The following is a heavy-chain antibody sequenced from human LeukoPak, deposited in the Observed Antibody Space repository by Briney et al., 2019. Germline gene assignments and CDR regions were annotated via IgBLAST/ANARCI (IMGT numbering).Heavy chain of an antibody. Sequence: GGSLRLSCAASGFTFSSYWTSWVRQAPGKGLEWVGRIKSKTDGGTTDYAAPVKGRFTISRDDSKNTLYLQMNSLKTEDTAVYYCTTDIPPGYNYDSSGYYRYWGQGTLVTVSS. D-gene: IGHD3-22*01. CDR1: GFTFSSYW. J-gene: IGHJ4*02. CDR3: TTDIPPGYNYDSSGYYRY. V-gene: IGHV3-15*01. CDR2: IKSKTDGGTT.